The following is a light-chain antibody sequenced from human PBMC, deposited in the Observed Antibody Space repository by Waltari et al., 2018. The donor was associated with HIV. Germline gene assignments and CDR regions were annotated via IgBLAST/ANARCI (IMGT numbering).Light chain of an antibody. J-gene: IGLJ1*01. V-gene: IGLV3-21*01. CDR2: DDD. CDR1: NTGTRD. CDR3: QVWDSGSDHV. Sequence: SSVLTQPPSLSVAPRQTATLTSCGNNTGTRDVHWYQQKAGPAPILVIYDDDDRPSGIPERFSGSNSENTATLTINRIEVGDEADYYGQVWDSGSDHVFGSGTTVTVL.